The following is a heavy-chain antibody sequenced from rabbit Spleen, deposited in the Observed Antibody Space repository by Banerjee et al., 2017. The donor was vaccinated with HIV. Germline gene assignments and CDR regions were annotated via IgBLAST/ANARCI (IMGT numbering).Heavy chain of an antibody. CDR2: IYAGVSGLT. CDR1: GIDFSRYYY. J-gene: IGHJ6*01. V-gene: IGHV1S40*01. D-gene: IGHD8-1*01. CDR3: ARDTGSSFSTYGMDL. Sequence: QSLEESGGGLVKPGGTLTLTCKASGIDFSRYYYMCWVRQAPGKGLEWIACIYAGVSGLTYYANWAKGRFTISKSSSTTVTLQMTSLTVADTATYFCARDTGSSFSTYGMDLWGQGTLVTVS.